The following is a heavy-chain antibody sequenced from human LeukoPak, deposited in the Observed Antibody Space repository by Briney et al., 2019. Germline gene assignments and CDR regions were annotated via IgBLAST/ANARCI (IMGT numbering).Heavy chain of an antibody. J-gene: IGHJ4*02. CDR3: ARESYSSGWYKDY. V-gene: IGHV4-4*07. CDR2: IYSSGST. CDR1: GGSISRYY. D-gene: IGHD6-19*01. Sequence: PSETLSLTCTVSGGSISRYYWSWIRQPAGKGLEWIGRIYSSGSTNYNPSLKSRVTMSVDTSKNQFSLNLSSLTAADTAFYYCARESYSSGWYKDYWGQGILVTVSS.